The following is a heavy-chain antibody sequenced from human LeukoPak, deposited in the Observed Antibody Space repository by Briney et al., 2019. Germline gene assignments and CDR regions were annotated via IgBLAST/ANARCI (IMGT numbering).Heavy chain of an antibody. CDR3: ARRPHDSGYVSSGYYYY. CDR2: IYHSGRT. CDR1: VYSISSGYY. Sequence: SETLSLTCAVSVYSISSGYYWGWIWQPPGKGLGWHGSIYHSGRTYYNPSLKGQGTISVDTFKNQFSLKLSYVTAAGTAVYYCARRPHDSGYVSSGYYYYWGQGNLVTVSS. D-gene: IGHD3-22*01. V-gene: IGHV4-38-2*01. J-gene: IGHJ4*02.